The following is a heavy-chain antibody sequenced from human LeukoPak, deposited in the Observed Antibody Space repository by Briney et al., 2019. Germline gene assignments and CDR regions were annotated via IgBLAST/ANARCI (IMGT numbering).Heavy chain of an antibody. D-gene: IGHD2-2*01. V-gene: IGHV1-46*01. J-gene: IGHJ3*02. CDR2: INPRGGST. CDR1: GYTFTSYY. Sequence: GASVKVSCKASGYTFTSYYIHWVRQAPGQGLEWMGIINPRGGSTSYAQKLQGRVTMTTDTSTSTAYMELRSLRSDDTAVYYCARGMGYCSSTSCPKGAFDIRGQGTMVTVSS. CDR3: ARGMGYCSSTSCPKGAFDI.